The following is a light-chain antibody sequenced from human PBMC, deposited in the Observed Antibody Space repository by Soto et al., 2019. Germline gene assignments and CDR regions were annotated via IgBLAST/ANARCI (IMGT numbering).Light chain of an antibody. V-gene: IGKV3-15*01. Sequence: EIVMTQSPATLSVSPGERATLSCRASQSVSSNLAWYQQKPGQAPRLLIYGASTRATGIPARFSGSGSGTDFTLTINSLEPEDFAVYYCQQYGSSRWTVGQGTKVEI. CDR2: GAS. CDR1: QSVSSN. CDR3: QQYGSSRWT. J-gene: IGKJ1*01.